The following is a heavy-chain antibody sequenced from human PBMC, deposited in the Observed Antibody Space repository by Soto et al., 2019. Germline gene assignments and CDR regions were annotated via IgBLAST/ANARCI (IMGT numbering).Heavy chain of an antibody. Sequence: ASVKFSCKASGYTFTSYGISWVRHAPRQGTEWMGWISAYNGNTNYAQKLQGRLTITADKPTSTDYRELSSLRSEDTAVHYCAITRYSGYDFLVTYGLDVWGRGTTVTVSS. V-gene: IGHV1-18*01. J-gene: IGHJ6*02. CDR3: AITRYSGYDFLVTYGLDV. CDR1: GYTFTSYG. D-gene: IGHD5-12*01. CDR2: ISAYNGNT.